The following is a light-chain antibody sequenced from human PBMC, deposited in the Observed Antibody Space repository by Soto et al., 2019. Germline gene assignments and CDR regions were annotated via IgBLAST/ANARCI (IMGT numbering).Light chain of an antibody. CDR2: GAS. CDR1: QSVGSY. CDR3: QHYGGPPPWT. J-gene: IGKJ1*01. V-gene: IGKV3-20*01. Sequence: ENVLTQSPGTLSLSPGERATLSCRASQSVGSYLGWYQKKPGQAPRLLIYGASNRATGIPDRFSGSGSGTDFTLTISILEPEDFAVYYCQHYGGPPPWTFGPGNKVELK.